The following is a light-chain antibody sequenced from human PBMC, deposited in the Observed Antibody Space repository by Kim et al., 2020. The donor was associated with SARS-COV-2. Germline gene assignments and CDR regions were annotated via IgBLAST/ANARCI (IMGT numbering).Light chain of an antibody. CDR1: SSDVGTYVL. CDR3: CSYAGSSTFV. CDR2: EVS. J-gene: IGLJ1*01. V-gene: IGLV2-23*02. Sequence: QSALTQPASVSGSPGQSITISCTGTSSDVGTYVLVSWYQHSPGTAPKLMIYEVSKRPSGVSNRFSGSTSGNTASLTISGLQAEDEADYYCCSYAGSSTFVFGTGTKVTVL.